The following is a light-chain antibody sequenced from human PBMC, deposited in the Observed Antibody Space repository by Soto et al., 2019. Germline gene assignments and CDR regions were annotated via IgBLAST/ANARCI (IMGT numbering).Light chain of an antibody. CDR2: DAS. Sequence: DIQMTQSPSSLSASVGDTVTITCQASQDISNYLNWYQQKPGEAPQLLIYDASTLETGVPSRFSGSGSGTDFTLSISSLQPEDFATYYCQQYDNFPLTFGGGTKVDIK. CDR3: QQYDNFPLT. CDR1: QDISNY. J-gene: IGKJ4*01. V-gene: IGKV1-33*01.